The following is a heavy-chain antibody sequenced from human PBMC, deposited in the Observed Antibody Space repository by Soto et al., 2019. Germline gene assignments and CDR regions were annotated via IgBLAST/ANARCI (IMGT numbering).Heavy chain of an antibody. V-gene: IGHV4-59*01. CDR3: ARAFRGGDY. J-gene: IGHJ4*02. CDR1: GGSFSGYY. D-gene: IGHD3-10*01. CDR2: IYYSGST. Sequence: SETLSLTCAVYGGSFSGYYWTWIRQPPGKGLEWIGYIYYSGSTNYNPSLKSRVTISVDTSKKQLSLKLRSVTAADTAVYYCARAFRGGDYWGQGTLVTVSS.